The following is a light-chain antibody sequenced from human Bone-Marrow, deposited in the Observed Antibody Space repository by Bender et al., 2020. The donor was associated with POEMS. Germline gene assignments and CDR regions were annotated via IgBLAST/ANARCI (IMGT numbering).Light chain of an antibody. CDR3: SSYAGSNNLV. J-gene: IGLJ2*01. Sequence: QSALTQPASVSGSPGQSITISCTGTRSDVGSYDLVSWYQQHPGKAPKLMIYDVRQRPSGVPDRFSGSKSGNTASLTVSGLQAEDEADYYCSSYAGSNNLVFGGGTKLTVL. V-gene: IGLV2-8*01. CDR1: RSDVGSYDL. CDR2: DVR.